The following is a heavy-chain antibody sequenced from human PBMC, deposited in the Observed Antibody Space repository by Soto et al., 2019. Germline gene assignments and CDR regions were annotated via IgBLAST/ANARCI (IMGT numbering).Heavy chain of an antibody. CDR3: AREGESAGRNVFDS. Sequence: GKVLEWLSYMSSSGTXVYYSDSLKGRFSXSRDTAKNSLYLQMWRLGAEDTAIYHCAREGESAGRNVFDSWGSGTMVTVS. J-gene: IGHJ3*02. D-gene: IGHD3-10*01. CDR2: MSSSGTXV. V-gene: IGHV3-48*03.